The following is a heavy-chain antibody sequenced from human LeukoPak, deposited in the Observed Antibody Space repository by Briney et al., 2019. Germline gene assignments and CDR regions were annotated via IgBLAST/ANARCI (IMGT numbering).Heavy chain of an antibody. J-gene: IGHJ4*02. CDR2: IWYDGSNK. CDR3: ASDRDGYYKGYFDY. D-gene: IGHD3-22*01. Sequence: GGSLRLSCAASGCKFKNYGMHWVRQAPGKGLEWVAVIWYDGSNKFYADSVKGRFTISRDNSKNTLDLQMNSLRAEDTAVYYCASDRDGYYKGYFDYWGQGTVVTVSS. V-gene: IGHV3-33*01. CDR1: GCKFKNYG.